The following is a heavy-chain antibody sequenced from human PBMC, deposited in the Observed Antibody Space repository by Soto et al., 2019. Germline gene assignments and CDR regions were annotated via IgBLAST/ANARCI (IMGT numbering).Heavy chain of an antibody. Sequence: GGSLRLSCAASGFTFSSYAMSWVRQAPGKGLEWVSAISGSGGSTYYADSVKGRFTISRDNSKNTLYLQMNSLRAEDTAVYYCAKDITSDSSGYWPYGMDVWGQGTTVTVSS. J-gene: IGHJ6*02. CDR1: GFTFSSYA. V-gene: IGHV3-23*01. CDR2: ISGSGGST. D-gene: IGHD3-22*01. CDR3: AKDITSDSSGYWPYGMDV.